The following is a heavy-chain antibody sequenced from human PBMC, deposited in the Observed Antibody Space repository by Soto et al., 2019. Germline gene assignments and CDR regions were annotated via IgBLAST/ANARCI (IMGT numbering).Heavy chain of an antibody. J-gene: IGHJ4*02. Sequence: SETLSLTCTVSGDSTSSYYWSWIRQPPGKGLEWIGYIFYSGSTNYNPSLKSRVTISVDTSKNQFSLKLTSVTAADTAVYYCARHPLKYTNRYYFDYWGPGTLVTVSS. CDR1: GDSTSSYY. D-gene: IGHD6-13*01. CDR3: ARHPLKYTNRYYFDY. V-gene: IGHV4-59*08. CDR2: IFYSGST.